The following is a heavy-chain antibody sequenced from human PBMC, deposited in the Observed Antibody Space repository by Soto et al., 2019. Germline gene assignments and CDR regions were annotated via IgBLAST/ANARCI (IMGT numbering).Heavy chain of an antibody. Sequence: GGSLRLSCAASGFAFTDYVINWVRQPPGKGLEWVSVISASAGRTFYADSVKGRFTISRDNSKNTLYLQMNSLRAEDTAIYYCAKEKYTYGRTYFDSWGQGTLVTVSS. J-gene: IGHJ4*02. D-gene: IGHD5-18*01. V-gene: IGHV3-23*01. CDR1: GFAFTDYV. CDR3: AKEKYTYGRTYFDS. CDR2: ISASAGRT.